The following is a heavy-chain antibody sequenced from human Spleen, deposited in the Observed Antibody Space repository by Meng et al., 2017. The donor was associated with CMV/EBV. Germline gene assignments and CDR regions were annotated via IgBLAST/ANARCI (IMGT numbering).Heavy chain of an antibody. CDR2: IYYSGST. Sequence: SETLSLTCTVSGGSISSSSYYWGWIRQPPGKGLEWIGSIYYSGSTYYNPSLKSRVTISVDTSKNQFSLKLSSVTAADTAVYYCARGLDWFDPWGQGTLVTVSS. CDR3: ARGLDWFDP. CDR1: GGSISSSSYY. V-gene: IGHV4-39*01. J-gene: IGHJ5*02. D-gene: IGHD3/OR15-3a*01.